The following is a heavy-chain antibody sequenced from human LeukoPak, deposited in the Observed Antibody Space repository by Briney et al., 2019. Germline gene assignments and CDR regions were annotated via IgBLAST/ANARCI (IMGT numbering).Heavy chain of an antibody. CDR2: ISFDRSNK. CDR1: GFTFSIYG. D-gene: IGHD3-10*01. J-gene: IGHJ6*02. CDR3: AKEYGTGSYNYYYGMDV. Sequence: GGSLRLSCATSGFTFSIYGMHWVRQAPGKGLEWVAVISFDRSNKFYADSVKGRFTISRDNSKNTVDLQMNSLRAEDTAVYYCAKEYGTGSYNYYYGMDVWGQGTTVTVS. V-gene: IGHV3-30*18.